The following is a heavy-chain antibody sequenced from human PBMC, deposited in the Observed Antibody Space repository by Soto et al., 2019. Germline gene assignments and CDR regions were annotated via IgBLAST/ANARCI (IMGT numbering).Heavy chain of an antibody. J-gene: IGHJ6*02. CDR2: ISGYNGNT. Sequence: QVQLVQSGAEVKKPGASVTVSCKTSGYTFSNYGINWVRQAPGQGLEWMGWISGYNGNTNYAQTVQGRVNMTTDTSPGTVYMEPRSLKSDDTAIYYCSRFIMVGGWFDPNYYHGMDVWGQGTTVTVSS. D-gene: IGHD6-19*01. V-gene: IGHV1-18*01. CDR1: GYTFSNYG. CDR3: SRFIMVGGWFDPNYYHGMDV.